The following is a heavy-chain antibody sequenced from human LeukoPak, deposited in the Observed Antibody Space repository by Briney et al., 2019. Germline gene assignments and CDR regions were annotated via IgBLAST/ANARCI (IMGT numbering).Heavy chain of an antibody. D-gene: IGHD5-24*01. Sequence: SSETLSLTCAVYGGSFSGYYWSWIRQPLGKGLEWIGEINHSGSTNYNPSLKSRVTISVDRSKNQFSLKLSSVTAADTAVYYCARVGDGYISWYFDLWGRGTLVTVSS. CDR1: GGSFSGYY. CDR3: ARVGDGYISWYFDL. CDR2: INHSGST. V-gene: IGHV4-34*01. J-gene: IGHJ2*01.